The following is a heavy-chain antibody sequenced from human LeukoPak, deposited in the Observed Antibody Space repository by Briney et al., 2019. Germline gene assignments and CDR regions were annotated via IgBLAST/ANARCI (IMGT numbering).Heavy chain of an antibody. D-gene: IGHD6-13*01. CDR2: INPNGGST. V-gene: IGHV1-46*01. J-gene: IGHJ4*02. Sequence: GASVKVSCKASGYTFTSYYMHWVRQAPGQGLEWMGIINPNGGSTSYAQNFQGRVTMTRDTSTSTVYMELSSLRSEDTAVYYCARGRGSLYSSSLFDYWGQGTLVTVSS. CDR3: ARGRGSLYSSSLFDY. CDR1: GYTFTSYY.